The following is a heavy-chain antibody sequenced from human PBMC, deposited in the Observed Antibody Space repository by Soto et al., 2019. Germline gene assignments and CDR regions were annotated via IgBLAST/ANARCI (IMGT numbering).Heavy chain of an antibody. V-gene: IGHV4-59*01. CDR1: GGSISSYY. CDR2: IYYSGST. Sequence: QVQLQESGPGLVKPSETLSLTCTVSGGSISSYYWSWIRQPPGKGLEWIGYIYYSGSTNYNPSLKSRVTISVDTSKNQFSLKLSSVTAADTAVYYCARGGRITIFGVVTQAFDYWGQGTLVTVSS. D-gene: IGHD3-3*01. CDR3: ARGGRITIFGVVTQAFDY. J-gene: IGHJ4*02.